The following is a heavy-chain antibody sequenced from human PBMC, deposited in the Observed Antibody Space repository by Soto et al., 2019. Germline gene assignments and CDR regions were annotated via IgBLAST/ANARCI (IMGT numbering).Heavy chain of an antibody. CDR2: INPHSGAT. J-gene: IGHJ4*02. CDR3: ARDFSEWEPSFIDS. D-gene: IGHD1-26*01. V-gene: IGHV1-2*02. Sequence: ASVKVSCKASRYTFTAYYMHWLRQAPGQGREWMGWINPHSGATDYARKFHGRVTMTRDTSITTAYMELSRRTSDDTGVYYCARDFSEWEPSFIDSWGQGTLVTVSS. CDR1: RYTFTAYY.